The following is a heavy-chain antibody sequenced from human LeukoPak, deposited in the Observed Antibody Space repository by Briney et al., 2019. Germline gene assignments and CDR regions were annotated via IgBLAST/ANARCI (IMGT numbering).Heavy chain of an antibody. J-gene: IGHJ4*02. CDR2: ISSNGGST. CDR1: GFTFSSYA. V-gene: IGHV3-64*01. CDR3: ARDRGIVQLDNYGDYVGFYFDY. Sequence: GGSLRLSCAASGFTFSSYAMHWVRQAPGKGLEYVPAISSNGGSTYYANSVKGRFTISRDNSKNTLYLQMGSLRAEDMAVYYCARDRGIVQLDNYGDYVGFYFDYWGQGTLVTVSS. D-gene: IGHD4-17*01.